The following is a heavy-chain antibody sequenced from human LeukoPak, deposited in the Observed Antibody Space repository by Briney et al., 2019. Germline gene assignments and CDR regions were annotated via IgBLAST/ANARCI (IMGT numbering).Heavy chain of an antibody. CDR1: GFTFSDYG. V-gene: IGHV3-33*05. D-gene: IGHD4-11*01. J-gene: IGHJ4*02. CDR2: VSYDEATQ. Sequence: PGGFLRLSCAASGFTFSDYGMHWVRQAPGKGLEWVAVVSYDEATQYYAESVKGRFTVARDNSRNTVYLQMSSLSAEDTAVYYCARLTTFVWLGRSAEGGDYWGQGTLVTVSS. CDR3: ARLTTFVWLGRSAEGGDY.